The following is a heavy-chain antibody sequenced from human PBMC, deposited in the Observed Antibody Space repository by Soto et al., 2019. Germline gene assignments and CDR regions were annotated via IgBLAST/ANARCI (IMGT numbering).Heavy chain of an antibody. CDR2: MNPNSGNT. Sequence: ASVKVSCKASGYTFTSYDINWVRQATGQGLEWMGWMNPNSGNTGYAQKFQGRVTMTRNTSISTAYMELSSLRSEDTAVYYCARDCSGGNCYLYWGQGTLVTVSS. D-gene: IGHD2-15*01. J-gene: IGHJ4*02. CDR1: GYTFTSYD. CDR3: ARDCSGGNCYLY. V-gene: IGHV1-8*01.